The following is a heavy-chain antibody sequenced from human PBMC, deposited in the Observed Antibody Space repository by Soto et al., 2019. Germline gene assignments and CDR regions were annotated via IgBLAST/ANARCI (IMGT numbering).Heavy chain of an antibody. D-gene: IGHD7-27*01. Sequence: LSCAASGFTFNTYWMHWVLQAPGKGLVWVSRINSDGSSTFYADSVKGRFTISRDNAKNTLYLQMNSLRAEDTAVYYCASSLLTPFDYWGQGTLVTVSS. J-gene: IGHJ4*02. V-gene: IGHV3-74*01. CDR1: GFTFNTYW. CDR3: ASSLLTPFDY. CDR2: INSDGSST.